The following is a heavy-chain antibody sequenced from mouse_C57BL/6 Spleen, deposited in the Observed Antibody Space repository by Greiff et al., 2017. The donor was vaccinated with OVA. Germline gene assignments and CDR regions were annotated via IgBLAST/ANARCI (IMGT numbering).Heavy chain of an antibody. V-gene: IGHV1-59*01. CDR1: GYTFTSYW. Sequence: QVQLQQPGAELVRPGTSVKLSCKASGYTFTSYWMHWVKQRPGQGLEWIGVIDPSDSYTNYNQKFKGKATLTVDTSSSTAYMQLSSLTSEDSAVYYCARKEALRWGYWGQGTTLTVSS. D-gene: IGHD1-1*01. CDR2: IDPSDSYT. CDR3: ARKEALRWGY. J-gene: IGHJ2*01.